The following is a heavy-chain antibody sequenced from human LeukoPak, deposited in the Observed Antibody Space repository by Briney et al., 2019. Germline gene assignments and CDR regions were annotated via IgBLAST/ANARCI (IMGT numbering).Heavy chain of an antibody. CDR3: ATTSVVPAAYGYYFDY. CDR2: INHSGST. V-gene: IGHV4-39*07. D-gene: IGHD2-2*01. J-gene: IGHJ4*02. Sequence: PSETLSLTCTVSGGSISSGDYYWSWIRQPPGKGLEWIGEINHSGSTNYNPSLKSRVTISVDTSKNQFSLKLSSVTAADTAVYYCATTSVVPAAYGYYFDYWGQGTLVTVSS. CDR1: GGSISSGDYY.